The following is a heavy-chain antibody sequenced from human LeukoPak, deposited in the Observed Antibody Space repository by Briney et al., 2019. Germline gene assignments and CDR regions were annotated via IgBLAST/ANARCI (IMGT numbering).Heavy chain of an antibody. CDR1: GYTFTDYY. CDR2: IYPKSGGA. J-gene: IGHJ4*02. D-gene: IGHD6-13*01. V-gene: IGHV1-2*02. CDR3: ARDGPAAGTDFDF. Sequence: ASVKISCKASGYTFTDYYMYWVRQAPGQGLEGMGWIYPKSGGADSAQKFQGRVTMTRDTSITTAYMELSNLKSDDTAVYYCARDGPAAGTDFDFWGQGTLVTVSS.